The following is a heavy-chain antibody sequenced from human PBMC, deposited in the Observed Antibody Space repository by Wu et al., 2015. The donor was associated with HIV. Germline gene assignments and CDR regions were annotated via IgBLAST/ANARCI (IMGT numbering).Heavy chain of an antibody. CDR2: IIPIFGTA. J-gene: IGHJ3*02. V-gene: IGHV1-69*05. CDR3: AREWAHEAAAGTAHQVSFDI. Sequence: QVQLVQSGAEVKKPGSSVKVSCKASGGTFSSYAISWVRQAPGQGLEWMGGIIPIFGTANYAQKFQGRVTITTDESTSTAYMELSSLRSEDTAVYYCAREWAHEAAAGTAHQVSFDIVGPKGQVVTVSS. CDR1: GGTFSSYA. D-gene: IGHD6-13*01.